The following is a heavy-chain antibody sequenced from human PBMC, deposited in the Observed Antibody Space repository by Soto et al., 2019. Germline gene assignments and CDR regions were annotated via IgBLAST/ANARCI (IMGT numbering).Heavy chain of an antibody. D-gene: IGHD6-6*01. Sequence: QLQLQESGPGLVKPSETLSLTCTVSGGSISSSSYYWGWIRQPPGKGLEWIGSIYYSGSTYYNPSLKGRVTISVDTSKNQFSLKLSSVTAADTAVYYCASAGDYSSSSLDYWGQGTLVTVSS. CDR3: ASAGDYSSSSLDY. CDR2: IYYSGST. V-gene: IGHV4-39*01. J-gene: IGHJ4*02. CDR1: GGSISSSSYY.